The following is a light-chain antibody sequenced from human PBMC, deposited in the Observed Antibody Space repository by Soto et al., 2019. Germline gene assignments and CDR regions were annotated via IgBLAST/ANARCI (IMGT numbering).Light chain of an antibody. CDR1: QSISNF. Sequence: DIQMTQSPASLSASVGDRVTITCRASQSISNFLAWYQQKPGKAPKLLIYAASTLHTGVPSRFSGSGSGTEFTLTISSLQPDDFATYYCQQYDSYSQAFGQGTKVDIK. CDR3: QQYDSYSQA. J-gene: IGKJ1*01. V-gene: IGKV1-16*01. CDR2: AAS.